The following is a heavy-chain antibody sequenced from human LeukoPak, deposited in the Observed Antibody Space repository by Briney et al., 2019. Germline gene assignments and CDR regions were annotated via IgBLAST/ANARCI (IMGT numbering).Heavy chain of an antibody. CDR3: AKDPGLGKENTYYFDY. Sequence: GGSLRLSCAASGFNVSSKYMNWVRQAPGKGLEWVAFIRYDGSNKYYADSVKGRFTISRDNSKNTLYLQMNSLRAEDTAVYYCAKDPGLGKENTYYFDYWGQGTLVTVSS. CDR2: IRYDGSNK. D-gene: IGHD2/OR15-2a*01. J-gene: IGHJ4*02. V-gene: IGHV3-30*02. CDR1: GFNVSSKY.